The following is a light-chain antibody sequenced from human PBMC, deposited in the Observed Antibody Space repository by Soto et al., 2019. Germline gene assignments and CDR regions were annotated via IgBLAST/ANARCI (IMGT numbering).Light chain of an antibody. J-gene: IGLJ1*01. CDR1: SSDVGAYNF. V-gene: IGLV2-8*01. CDR2: EVS. CDR3: SSFAGISTV. Sequence: QSALTQPPSASGSPGQSVTISCTGTSSDVGAYNFVSWYQQHPGKAPKLMIYEVSNRPSGVPDRFSGSKSGNTASLTVSGLQDEDEADYYCSSFAGISTVFGTGTKVTVL.